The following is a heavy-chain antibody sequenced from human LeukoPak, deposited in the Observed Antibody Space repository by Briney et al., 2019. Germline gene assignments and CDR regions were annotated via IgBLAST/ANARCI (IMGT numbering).Heavy chain of an antibody. J-gene: IGHJ4*02. CDR1: GFTFSSYA. D-gene: IGHD3-9*01. CDR2: ISGSGGTT. CDR3: AKGLINDWSALEY. V-gene: IGHV3-23*01. Sequence: GSLRLSCAASGFTFSSYAMTGVRQAPGQGLEWVSAISGSGGTTYYADSVRGRFTISRDNSKNMLNLQMNSLRAEDTAVYYCAKGLINDWSALEYWGQGTLVTVSS.